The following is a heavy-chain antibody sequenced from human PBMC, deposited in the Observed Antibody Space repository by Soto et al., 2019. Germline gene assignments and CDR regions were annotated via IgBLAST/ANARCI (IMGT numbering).Heavy chain of an antibody. CDR2: IWYDGSNK. J-gene: IGHJ6*02. CDR3: ARDCSGGSCPEHYYYGMDV. Sequence: PGGSLRLSCAASGFTFSSYGMHWVRQAPGKGLEWVAVIWYDGSNKYYADSVKGRFTISRDNSKNTLYLQMNSLRAEDTAVYYCARDCSGGSCPEHYYYGMDVWGQGTTVTVSS. CDR1: GFTFSSYG. V-gene: IGHV3-33*01. D-gene: IGHD2-15*01.